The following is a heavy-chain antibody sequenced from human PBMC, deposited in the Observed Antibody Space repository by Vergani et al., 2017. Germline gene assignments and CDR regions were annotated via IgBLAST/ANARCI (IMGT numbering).Heavy chain of an antibody. D-gene: IGHD2-2*01. J-gene: IGHJ4*02. V-gene: IGHV4-34*01. CDR2: INHSGST. CDR3: ARAMGGDCSSTSCPFDY. Sequence: QVQLQQWGAGLLKPSETLSLTCAVYGGSFSGYYWSWIRQPRGKGLEWIGEINHSGSTNYNPSLKSRVTISVDTSKNQFSLKLSSVTAADTAVYYCARAMGGDCSSTSCPFDYWGQGTLVTVSS. CDR1: GGSFSGYY.